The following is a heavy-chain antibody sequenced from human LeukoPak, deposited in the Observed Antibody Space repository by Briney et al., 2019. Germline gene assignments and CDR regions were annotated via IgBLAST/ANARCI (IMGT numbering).Heavy chain of an antibody. Sequence: GGSLRLSCAASGFTFSSYAMSWVRQAPGKGLEWVSAISGSGGSTYYADSVKGRFTISRDNSKSTLYLQMNSLRAEDTAVYYCAKDASDYYGSVSYFFYWGQGTLVTVSS. CDR2: ISGSGGST. D-gene: IGHD3-10*01. CDR3: AKDASDYYGSVSYFFY. V-gene: IGHV3-23*01. CDR1: GFTFSSYA. J-gene: IGHJ4*02.